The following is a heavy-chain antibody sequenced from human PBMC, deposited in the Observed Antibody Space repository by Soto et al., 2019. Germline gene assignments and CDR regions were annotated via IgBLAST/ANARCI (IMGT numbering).Heavy chain of an antibody. CDR1: GFTFSSYW. J-gene: IGHJ4*02. CDR3: ARVFRYVPSGYYDY. D-gene: IGHD3-22*01. CDR2: IKQDGSEK. V-gene: IGHV3-7*01. Sequence: GGSLRLSCAASGFTFSSYWMSWVRQAPGKGPEWVANIKQDGSEKYYVASVKGRFTISRDNAKNSLYLQMNSLRAEDTAVYYCARVFRYVPSGYYDYWGQGTLVTVSS.